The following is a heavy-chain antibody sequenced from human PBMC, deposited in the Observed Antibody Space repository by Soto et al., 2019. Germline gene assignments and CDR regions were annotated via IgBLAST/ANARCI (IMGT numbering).Heavy chain of an antibody. CDR3: ATPACAATWCSPSHNLDH. CDR1: GGTFVRHV. J-gene: IGHJ4*02. CDR2: INPLSGIS. V-gene: IGHV1-69*04. D-gene: IGHD2-2*01. Sequence: ASVKVSCKTSGGTFVRHVISWVRQAPGQGPEWMGKINPLSGISNYAQKFQDRVTFTADTDSSTAYMELSSLRSDDTAVYYCATPACAATWCSPSHNLDHWGQGTLVTVSS.